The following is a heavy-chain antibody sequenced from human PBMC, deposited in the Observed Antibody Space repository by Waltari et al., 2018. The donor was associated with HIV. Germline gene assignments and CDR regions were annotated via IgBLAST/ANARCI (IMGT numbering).Heavy chain of an antibody. CDR3: AREGSTVTTLKGWYFDL. J-gene: IGHJ2*01. Sequence: QVQLVQSGAEVKKPGASVKVSCKASGYTFTGYYMHWVRQAPGQGLEWMGWINPNSGGTNYAQKFQGRVTMTRDTSISTAYMELSRLRSDDTAVYYCAREGSTVTTLKGWYFDLWGRGTLVTVSS. V-gene: IGHV1-2*02. CDR1: GYTFTGYY. CDR2: INPNSGGT. D-gene: IGHD4-17*01.